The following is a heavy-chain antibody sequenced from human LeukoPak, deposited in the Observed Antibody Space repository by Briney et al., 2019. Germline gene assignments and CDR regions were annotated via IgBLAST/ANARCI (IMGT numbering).Heavy chain of an antibody. CDR2: INHSGST. CDR1: GGSFSGYY. Sequence: PSETLSLTCAVYGGSFSGYYWSWIRQPPGKGLEWIGEINHSGSTNYNPSLKSRVTMSVDTSKNQFSLKLSSVTAADTAVYYCARDSIVGATEWFDPWGQGTLVTVSS. J-gene: IGHJ5*02. V-gene: IGHV4-34*01. D-gene: IGHD1-26*01. CDR3: ARDSIVGATEWFDP.